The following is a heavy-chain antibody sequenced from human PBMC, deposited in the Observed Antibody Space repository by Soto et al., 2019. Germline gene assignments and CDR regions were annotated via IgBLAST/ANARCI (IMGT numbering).Heavy chain of an antibody. J-gene: IGHJ6*02. V-gene: IGHV1-18*01. CDR1: GYTFTSYG. CDR2: ISAYNGNT. CDR3: AAGRYCSGGSCFPGDYYCYGMDV. D-gene: IGHD2-15*01. Sequence: ASVKVSCKASGYTFTSYGISWVRQAPGQGLEWMGWISAYNGNTNYAQKLQGRVTMTTDTSTSTAYMELRSLRSDDTAVYYCAAGRYCSGGSCFPGDYYCYGMDVWGQGTTVTVSS.